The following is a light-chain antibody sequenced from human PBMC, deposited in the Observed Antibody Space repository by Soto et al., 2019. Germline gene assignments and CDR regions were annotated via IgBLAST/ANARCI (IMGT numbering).Light chain of an antibody. CDR2: GAS. Sequence: EIVLTQSPGTLSLSPGDRATLSCRASQSVYSNSLAWYQQKPGQAPRLLIYGASNRATGIPDRFSGSGSGTDFTLSISRLEPEDFAVYYCQQSGSSPFTFGQGTKLEIK. CDR3: QQSGSSPFT. CDR1: QSVYSNS. V-gene: IGKV3-20*01. J-gene: IGKJ2*01.